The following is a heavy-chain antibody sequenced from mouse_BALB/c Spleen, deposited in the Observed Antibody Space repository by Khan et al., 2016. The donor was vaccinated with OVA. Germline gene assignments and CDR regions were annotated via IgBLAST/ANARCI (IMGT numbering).Heavy chain of an antibody. D-gene: IGHD1-2*01. V-gene: IGHV1-77*01. CDR1: GYTFTDFY. Sequence: QVQLQQSGAELARPGASVKLSCKASGYTFTDFYINWVKQRTGQGLEWIGEINPGSGDIYYNEKFKGQATLTADKSSSTAYMQLSSLTSEDSAVYFCARRNYFGYTFAYWGQGTLVTVSA. CDR2: INPGSGDI. CDR3: ARRNYFGYTFAY. J-gene: IGHJ3*01.